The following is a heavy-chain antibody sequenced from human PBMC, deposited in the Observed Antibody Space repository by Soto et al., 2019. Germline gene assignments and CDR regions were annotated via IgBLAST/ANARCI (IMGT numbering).Heavy chain of an antibody. Sequence: GGSLRLSCAASGFTLNSFFMHWVRQAPGKGLMWVSRISNDGSSTTYADSVKGRFTISRDNAKNTVYLQMNSLRADDTAVYFCVRDQDSRGYSVFNXWGQGAQVTVSS. CDR3: VRDQDSRGYSVFNX. CDR1: GFTLNSFF. J-gene: IGHJ4*02. D-gene: IGHD3-22*01. CDR2: ISNDGSST. V-gene: IGHV3-74*01.